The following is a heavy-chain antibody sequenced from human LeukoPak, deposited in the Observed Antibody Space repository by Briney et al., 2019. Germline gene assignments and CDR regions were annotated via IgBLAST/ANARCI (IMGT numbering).Heavy chain of an antibody. CDR2: FDPEDGET. CDR1: GDTLTELS. D-gene: IGHD3-9*01. J-gene: IGHJ4*02. Sequence: ASVKLSCKVSGDTLTELSMHWVRQAPGKGLEWMGGFDPEDGETSYAQKCQGRVTMIEVTSTETTYMELMSLRSEDAAVYYWSTGRGGGDILGYFDYWGQGTLVTVSS. V-gene: IGHV1-24*01. CDR3: STGRGGGDILGYFDY.